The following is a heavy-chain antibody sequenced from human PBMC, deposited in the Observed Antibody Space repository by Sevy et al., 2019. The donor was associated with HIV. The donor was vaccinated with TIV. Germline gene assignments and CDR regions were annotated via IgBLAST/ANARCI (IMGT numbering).Heavy chain of an antibody. CDR1: GFTFNIYS. CDR3: ARGRGDPRANCFDY. Sequence: GGSLRLSCAVSGFTFNIYSMNWVRQAPGKGLEWVSSISGSSSYIFYADSVKGRFTISRDNAKNSLYLQMNSLRAEDTAVYYCARGRGDPRANCFDYWGQGTLVTVSS. D-gene: IGHD2-21*02. CDR2: ISGSSSYI. J-gene: IGHJ4*02. V-gene: IGHV3-21*01.